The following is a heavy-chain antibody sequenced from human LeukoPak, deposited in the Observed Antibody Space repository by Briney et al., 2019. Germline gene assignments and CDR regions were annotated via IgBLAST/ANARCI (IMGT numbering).Heavy chain of an antibody. J-gene: IGHJ4*02. CDR1: GGSFISYY. CDR3: ARGRQLWFGELLSSIYYFDY. V-gene: IGHV4-34*01. CDR2: INHSGST. D-gene: IGHD3-10*01. Sequence: SETLSLTCTVSGGSFISYYWSWIRQPPGKGLEWIGEINHSGSTNYNPSLKSRVTISVDTSKNQFSLKLSSVTAADTAVYYCARGRQLWFGELLSSIYYFDYWGQGTLVTVSS.